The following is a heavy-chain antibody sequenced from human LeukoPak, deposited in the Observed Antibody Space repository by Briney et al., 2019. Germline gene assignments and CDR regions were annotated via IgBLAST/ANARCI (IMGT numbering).Heavy chain of an antibody. CDR1: GYSFTAWY. J-gene: IGHJ4*02. CDR3: APASEAADF. D-gene: IGHD2-2*01. Sequence: GASVKVSCKASGYSFTAWYMHWVRQAPGQGLEWMERINPNGGGTNYAVKFQGRVTMTRDTSISTVYMSLSRLRSDDTAVYYCAPASEAADFWGQGTLVTVSS. V-gene: IGHV1-2*02. CDR2: INPNGGGT.